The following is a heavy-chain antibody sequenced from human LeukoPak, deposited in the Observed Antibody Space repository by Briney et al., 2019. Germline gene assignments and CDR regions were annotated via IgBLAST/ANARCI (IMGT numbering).Heavy chain of an antibody. CDR1: GFTFSRYA. V-gene: IGHV3-23*01. CDR3: VKGNPPEIRGVPKVDY. D-gene: IGHD3-10*01. CDR2: ISGNGGST. J-gene: IGHJ4*02. Sequence: GGSLRLSCAASGFTFSRYAMSWVRQAPGKGLAWVSAISGNGGSTYYAASVKGRFTISRDNSKNTVYLQMSSLRAEDSAIYYIVKGNPPEIRGVPKVDYWGQGALVTVSS.